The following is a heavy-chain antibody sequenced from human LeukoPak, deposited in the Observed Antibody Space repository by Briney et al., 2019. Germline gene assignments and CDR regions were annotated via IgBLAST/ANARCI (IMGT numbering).Heavy chain of an antibody. CDR3: AGLRLYGYVWGSYRY. CDR1: GGSFSGYY. D-gene: IGHD3-16*02. Sequence: PSETLSLTCAVYGGSFSGYYWSWLRQPPGKGLEWIGEINHSGSTNYNPSLKSRVTISVYTSNNQFSLKLSSVTAADTAVYYCAGLRLYGYVWGSYRYWGQGTLVTVSS. V-gene: IGHV4-34*01. J-gene: IGHJ4*02. CDR2: INHSGST.